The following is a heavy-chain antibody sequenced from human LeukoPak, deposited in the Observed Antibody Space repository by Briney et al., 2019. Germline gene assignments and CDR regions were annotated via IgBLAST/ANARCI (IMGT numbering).Heavy chain of an antibody. CDR2: IDTDGSST. J-gene: IGHJ4*02. Sequence: GGPLRLSCAASGFTFSSYWMHWVRQAPGKGLVWVSRIDTDGSSTSYADSVKGRFTISRDNAKNTLYLQMSSLRAEDTAVYYCILAAAGTEFDSWGQGTLVTVSS. V-gene: IGHV3-74*01. CDR3: ILAAAGTEFDS. D-gene: IGHD6-13*01. CDR1: GFTFSSYW.